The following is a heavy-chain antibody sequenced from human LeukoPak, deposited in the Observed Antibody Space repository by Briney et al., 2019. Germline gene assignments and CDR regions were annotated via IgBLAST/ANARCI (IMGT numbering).Heavy chain of an antibody. CDR1: GYTFTSYG. Sequence: ASVKVSCKASGYTFTSYGINWVRQAPGQGLEWMGWISAYNGNTNYAQKLQDRVTMTTDTSTSTAYMELRSLRSDDTAIYYCARMMSIPVAGHRPLFDYWGQGTLVTVSP. CDR3: ARMMSIPVAGHRPLFDY. V-gene: IGHV1-18*01. J-gene: IGHJ4*02. CDR2: ISAYNGNT. D-gene: IGHD6-19*01.